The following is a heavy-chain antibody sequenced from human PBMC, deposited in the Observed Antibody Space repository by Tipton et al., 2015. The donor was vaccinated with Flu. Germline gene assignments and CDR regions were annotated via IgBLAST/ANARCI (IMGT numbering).Heavy chain of an antibody. CDR2: INHSGST. J-gene: IGHJ3*02. D-gene: IGHD5-12*01. CDR1: GGSFSGYY. CDR3: ARDLRGYSGYTGGDAFEI. V-gene: IGHV4-34*01. Sequence: TLSLTCAVYGGSFSGYYWSWIRQPPGKGLEWIGEINHSGSTYYSPSLKSRVTISADTSNNQFSLRLTSATAADTGVYYCARDLRGYSGYTGGDAFEIWGQGTMVSVFS.